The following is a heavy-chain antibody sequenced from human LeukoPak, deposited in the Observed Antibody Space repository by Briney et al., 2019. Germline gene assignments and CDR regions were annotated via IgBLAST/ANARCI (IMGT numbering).Heavy chain of an antibody. CDR1: GFTFSSYA. J-gene: IGHJ3*01. V-gene: IGHV3-23*01. CDR2: ISGSGGST. CDR3: AKALTDHQDLDAFDF. Sequence: GGSLRLSCAASGFTFSSYAMSWVRQAPGGGLEWVSPISGSGGSTYYADSVKGRFTISRDTSKNVLFLQMNSLRVEDTALYYCAKALTDHQDLDAFDFWGQGTVVTVSP. D-gene: IGHD3-16*01.